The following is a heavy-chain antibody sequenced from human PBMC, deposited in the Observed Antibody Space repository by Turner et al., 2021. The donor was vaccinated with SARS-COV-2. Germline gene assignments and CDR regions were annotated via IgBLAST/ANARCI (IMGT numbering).Heavy chain of an antibody. CDR2: ISYDGSNK. Sequence: QVQLVESGGGVVQPGRSLRLSFAASGFTFSSYGMHWVRQAPGKGLEWVAVISYDGSNKYYADSVKGRFTISRDNSKNTLYLQMNSLRAEDTAVYYCATRIVVVVTATNAFDYWGQGTLVTVSS. CDR3: ATRIVVVVTATNAFDY. V-gene: IGHV3-30*03. D-gene: IGHD2-15*01. J-gene: IGHJ4*02. CDR1: GFTFSSYG.